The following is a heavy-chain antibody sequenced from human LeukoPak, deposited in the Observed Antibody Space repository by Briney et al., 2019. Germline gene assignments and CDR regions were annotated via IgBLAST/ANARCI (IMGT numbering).Heavy chain of an antibody. CDR1: GGSISSGSYY. CDR3: AREDYDILTGYPRFDP. D-gene: IGHD3-9*01. CDR2: ICTSGST. V-gene: IGHV4-61*02. J-gene: IGHJ5*02. Sequence: SETLSLTCTVSGGSISSGSYYWSWIRQPAGKGLEWIGRICTSGSTNYNPSLKSRVTISVDTSKNQFSLKLSSVTAADTAVYYCAREDYDILTGYPRFDPWGQGTLVTVSS.